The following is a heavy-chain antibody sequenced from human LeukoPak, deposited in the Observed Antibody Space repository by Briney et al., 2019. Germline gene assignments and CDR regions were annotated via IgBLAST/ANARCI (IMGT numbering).Heavy chain of an antibody. J-gene: IGHJ1*01. D-gene: IGHD3-22*01. CDR2: ISDTGGNT. CDR1: GFTFGSFA. Sequence: GGSLRLSCAASGFTFGSFAMSWVRQAPGKGLEWVSSISDTGGNTYYADSMKGRFTISRDNSKNTLYLQMNSLRPEDTALYFCAKDPYYFDGSGYFYEYFLHRGQGTLVTVSS. CDR3: AKDPYYFDGSGYFYEYFLH. V-gene: IGHV3-23*01.